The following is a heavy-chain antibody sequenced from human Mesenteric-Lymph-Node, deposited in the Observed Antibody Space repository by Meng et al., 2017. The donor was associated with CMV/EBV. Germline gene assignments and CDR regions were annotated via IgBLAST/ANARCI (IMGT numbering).Heavy chain of an antibody. CDR3: AKDVYDSSGYYLNWFDP. CDR2: IRYDGSNK. Sequence: FTFSSYGMHWVRQAQGKGLEWVAFIRYDGSNKYYADSVKGRFTISRDNSKNTLYLQMNSLRAEDTAVYYCAKDVYDSSGYYLNWFDPWGQGTLVTVSS. J-gene: IGHJ5*02. D-gene: IGHD3-22*01. V-gene: IGHV3-30*02. CDR1: FTFSSYG.